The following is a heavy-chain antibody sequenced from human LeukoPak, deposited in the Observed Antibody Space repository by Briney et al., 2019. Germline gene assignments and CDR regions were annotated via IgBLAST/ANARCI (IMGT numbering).Heavy chain of an antibody. CDR3: ARQSMVRGVILFDY. CDR2: IYYSGST. Sequence: SETLSLTCTVSGGSISSSSYYWGWIRQPPGKGLEWIGSIYYSGSTYYSPSLKSRVTISVDTSKNQFSLKLSSVTAADTAVYYCARQSMVRGVILFDYWGQGTLVTVSS. V-gene: IGHV4-39*01. CDR1: GGSISSSSYY. D-gene: IGHD3-10*01. J-gene: IGHJ4*02.